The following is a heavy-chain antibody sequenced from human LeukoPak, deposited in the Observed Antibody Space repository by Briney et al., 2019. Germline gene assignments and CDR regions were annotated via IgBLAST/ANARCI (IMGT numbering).Heavy chain of an antibody. CDR3: ARFRRAQWPXGTFDX. D-gene: IGHD6-19*01. Sequence: SVKVSCKASGGTFSSYAISWVRQAPGQGLEWMGGIIPIFGTTNYAQKFQGRVTITADESTSTAYMELSSLRSEDTAVYYCARFRRAQWPXGTFDXWGXGXXXXVSS. CDR1: GGTFSSYA. CDR2: IIPIFGTT. J-gene: IGHJ4*02. V-gene: IGHV1-69*13.